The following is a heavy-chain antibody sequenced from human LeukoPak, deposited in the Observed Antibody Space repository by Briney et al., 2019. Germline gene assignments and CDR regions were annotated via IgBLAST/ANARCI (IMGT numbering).Heavy chain of an antibody. D-gene: IGHD3-10*01. Sequence: SETLSLTCAVYGGSFSGYYWSWIRQSPGKGLEWIGEINHSGSTNYNPSLKSRVTISGDTSKDQFSLKLSSMTAADTAVYYCARGTEFGELFSPFDPWGQGTLVTVSS. CDR3: ARGTEFGELFSPFDP. V-gene: IGHV4-34*01. CDR2: INHSGST. CDR1: GGSFSGYY. J-gene: IGHJ5*02.